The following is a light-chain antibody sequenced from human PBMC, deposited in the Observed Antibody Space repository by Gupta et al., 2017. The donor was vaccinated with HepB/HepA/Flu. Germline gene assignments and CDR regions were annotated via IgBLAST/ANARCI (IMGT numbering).Light chain of an antibody. CDR2: LGS. CDR3: LQALETPFT. V-gene: IGKV2-28*01. J-gene: IGKJ3*01. CDR1: QSLLYSNGYHY. Sequence: DIVLTPSPLALPVSPGEPASISCRSSQSLLYSNGYHYLDWYLQKPGQSPQLLIYLGSNRDPGVPDRFSGSRSGTDFTLTISTVEAEDVGIYYCLQALETPFTFGPGTRVEIK.